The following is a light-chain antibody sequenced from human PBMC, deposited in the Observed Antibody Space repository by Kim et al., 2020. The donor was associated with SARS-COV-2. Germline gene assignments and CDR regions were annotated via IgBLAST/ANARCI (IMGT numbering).Light chain of an antibody. CDR1: QSIDRW. CDR3: QQYDAN. CDR2: EAS. Sequence: TLSASGGDRVTSTCRASQSIDRWLAWYQQKPGRAPKLLIYEASSLESGVPSRFAGSRSGTDFTLTISSLQPDDFATYYCQQYDANFGQGTKVDIK. J-gene: IGKJ1*01. V-gene: IGKV1-5*01.